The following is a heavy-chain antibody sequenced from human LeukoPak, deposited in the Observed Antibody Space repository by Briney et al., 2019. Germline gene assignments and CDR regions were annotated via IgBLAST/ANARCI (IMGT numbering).Heavy chain of an antibody. CDR1: GFTFSSAW. D-gene: IGHD3-16*01. Sequence: GGSLRLSCAAAGFTFSSAWMTWVRQAPGKGLEWVATIKDDGSDKYYVDSVKGRFTISRDNAKKSLWLQMNSLRVEDTAMYYCADLGSRDWGQGTLVTVSS. J-gene: IGHJ4*02. V-gene: IGHV3-7*01. CDR2: IKDDGSDK. CDR3: ADLGSRD.